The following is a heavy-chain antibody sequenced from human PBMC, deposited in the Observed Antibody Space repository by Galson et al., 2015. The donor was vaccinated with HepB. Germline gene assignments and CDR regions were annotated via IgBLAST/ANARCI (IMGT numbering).Heavy chain of an antibody. CDR3: ARQLAYCVANTCQIFFDN. J-gene: IGHJ4*02. Sequence: CAISGDSVSSNSAAWNWIRQSPSRGLEWLGGTYYRSKWYNSYAVSVKSRITINPDTTKNQFSLQLNSVTPEDTAIYYCARQLAYCVANTCQIFFDNWGQGTLVTVSS. CDR2: TYYRSKWYN. CDR1: GDSVSSNSAA. V-gene: IGHV6-1*01. D-gene: IGHD2-21*01.